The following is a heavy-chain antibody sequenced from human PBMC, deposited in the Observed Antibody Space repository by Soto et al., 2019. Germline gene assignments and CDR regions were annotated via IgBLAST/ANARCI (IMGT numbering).Heavy chain of an antibody. CDR2: ISSSSSYI. CDR1: GFTFSSYS. CDR3: ARDRDCYDSSGSQAGAFDS. J-gene: IGHJ3*02. D-gene: IGHD3-22*01. V-gene: IGHV3-21*01. Sequence: PGWSLRLSCAASGFTFSSYSMNLVRQAPGKGLEWVSSISSSSSYIYYADSVKGRFTISRDNAKNSLYLQMNSLRAEDTAVYYCARDRDCYDSSGSQAGAFDSWGKGTTVTVS.